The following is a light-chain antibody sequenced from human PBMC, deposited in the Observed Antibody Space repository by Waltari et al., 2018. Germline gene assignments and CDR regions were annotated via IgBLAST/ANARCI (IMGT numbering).Light chain of an antibody. CDR2: SNN. CDR1: SSNLGCTT. J-gene: IGLJ3*02. V-gene: IGLV1-44*01. Sequence: QSVLTQPPSASGPPGQRVTISCSGSSSNLGCTTANLYQQLPGTAPKLLIYSNNQRPSGVPDRYSGSKSGTSASLAISGLQSEDEADYYCAAWDDSLNGRVFGGGTKLTVL. CDR3: AAWDDSLNGRV.